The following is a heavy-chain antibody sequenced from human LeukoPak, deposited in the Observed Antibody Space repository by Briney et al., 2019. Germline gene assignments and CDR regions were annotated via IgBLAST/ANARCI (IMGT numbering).Heavy chain of an antibody. CDR3: ARDRDIVVVVAATYFDY. CDR2: INWNGANT. D-gene: IGHD2-15*01. V-gene: IGHV3-20*04. J-gene: IGHJ4*02. Sequence: PGGSLRLSCAASGFTFDDYGMSWVRQAAGKGLEWVSGINWNGANTDYADSVKGRFTISRDNAKNSLYLQMNSLRAEDTAVYYCARDRDIVVVVAATYFDYWGQGTLVTVSS. CDR1: GFTFDDYG.